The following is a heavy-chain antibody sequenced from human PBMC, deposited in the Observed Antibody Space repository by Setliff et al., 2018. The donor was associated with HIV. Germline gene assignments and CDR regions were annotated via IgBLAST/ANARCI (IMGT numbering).Heavy chain of an antibody. CDR2: IYHSGGT. V-gene: IGHV4-59*01. CDR3: ASLDFWSGYM. J-gene: IGHJ4*02. Sequence: TSETLSLTCTVSGDSINNYYWTWIRQPPRKGLEWIGYIYHSGGTKYNPSLESRVTISVDTSKKHFSLNLSSVTAADTAVYYCASLDFWSGYMWGQGTLVTVSS. D-gene: IGHD3-3*01. CDR1: GDSINNYY.